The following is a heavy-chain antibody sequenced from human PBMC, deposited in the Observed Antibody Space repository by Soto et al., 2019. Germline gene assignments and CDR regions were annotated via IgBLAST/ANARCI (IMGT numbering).Heavy chain of an antibody. CDR3: ARSRGELTYYYYYGMDV. D-gene: IGHD3-16*01. CDR2: IGTAGDT. J-gene: IGHJ6*02. V-gene: IGHV3-13*01. Sequence: GGSLSLSCAASGFTFSSYDMHWVRQATGKGLEWVSAIGTAGDTYYPGSVKGRFTISRENAKNSLYLQMNSLRAGDTAVYYCARSRGELTYYYYYGMDVWGQGPTVTVSS. CDR1: GFTFSSYD.